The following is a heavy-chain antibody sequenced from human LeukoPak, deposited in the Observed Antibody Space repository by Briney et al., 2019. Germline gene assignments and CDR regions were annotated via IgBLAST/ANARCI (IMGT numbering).Heavy chain of an antibody. D-gene: IGHD3-10*01. CDR1: GGSISSYY. J-gene: IGHJ4*02. Sequence: PSETLSLTRTVSGGSISSYYWSWIRQPPGKGLEWIGYIYYSGSTNYNPSLKSRVTISADTSKNQFSLKLSSVTAADTAVYYCAREYYGSGSYVIDYWGQGTLVTVSS. CDR2: IYYSGST. CDR3: AREYYGSGSYVIDY. V-gene: IGHV4-59*01.